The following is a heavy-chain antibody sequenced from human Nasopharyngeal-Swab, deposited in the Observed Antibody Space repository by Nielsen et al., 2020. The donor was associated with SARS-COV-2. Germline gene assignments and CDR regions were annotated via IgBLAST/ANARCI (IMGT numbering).Heavy chain of an antibody. Sequence: GESLKISCAASGFTFSSYAMSWVRQAPGKGLEWVSYISSSGSTIYYADSVKGRFTISRDNAKNSLYLQMNSLRAEDTAVYYCASSATYYDILTGYNYYYYMDVWGKGTTVTVSS. CDR1: GFTFSSYA. J-gene: IGHJ6*03. CDR2: ISSSGSTI. V-gene: IGHV3-48*04. D-gene: IGHD3-9*01. CDR3: ASSATYYDILTGYNYYYYMDV.